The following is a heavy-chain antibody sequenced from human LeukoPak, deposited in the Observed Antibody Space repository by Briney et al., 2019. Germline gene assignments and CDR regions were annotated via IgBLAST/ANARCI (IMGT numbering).Heavy chain of an antibody. Sequence: GGSLRLSCVASGFSFSDYYMGWIRQAPGKGLEWLSYISGTGRTIYYADSLKGRFTISKDNAKNTLYLEMNSLRVEDTAVYYCVKEANRARDQSFDYWGQGTLVTVFS. J-gene: IGHJ4*02. CDR3: VKEANRARDQSFDY. CDR1: GFSFSDYY. CDR2: ISGTGRTI. V-gene: IGHV3-11*01. D-gene: IGHD1-26*01.